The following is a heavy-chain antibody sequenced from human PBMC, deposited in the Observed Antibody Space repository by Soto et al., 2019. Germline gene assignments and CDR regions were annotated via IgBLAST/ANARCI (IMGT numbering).Heavy chain of an antibody. V-gene: IGHV1-18*01. CDR3: ARVGSSGFWFDP. CDR1: GYTFTSYG. CDR2: ISAYNGNT. J-gene: IGHJ5*02. D-gene: IGHD6-19*01. Sequence: ASVQVSCKASGYTFTSYGIGWVRQAPGQGLEWMGWISAYNGNTNYAQKLQGRVTMTTDTSTSTAYMELRSLRSDDTAVYYCARVGSSGFWFDPWGQGTLVTVSS.